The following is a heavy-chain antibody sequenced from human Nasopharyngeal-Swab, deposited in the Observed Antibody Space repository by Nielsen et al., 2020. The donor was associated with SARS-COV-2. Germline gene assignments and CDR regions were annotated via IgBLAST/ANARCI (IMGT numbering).Heavy chain of an antibody. V-gene: IGHV3-48*04. D-gene: IGHD2-15*01. CDR3: ARAVDIVVVVAASDY. CDR2: ISSSSSTI. Sequence: GKGLEWVSYISSSSSTIYYADSVKGRFTISRDNAKNSLYLQMNSLRAEDTAVYYCARAVDIVVVVAASDYWGQGTLVTVSS. J-gene: IGHJ4*02.